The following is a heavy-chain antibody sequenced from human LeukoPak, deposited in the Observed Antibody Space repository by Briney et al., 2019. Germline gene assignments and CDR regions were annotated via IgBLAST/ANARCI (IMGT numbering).Heavy chain of an antibody. Sequence: KPSETLSLTCAVYGGSFSGYYWSWIRQPPGKGLEWIGEINHSGSTNYNPSLKSRVTISVDTSKNQFSLKLSSVTAADTAVYYCASGAGWWPKTGYFQHWGQGTLVTVSS. D-gene: IGHD2-15*01. CDR1: GGSFSGYY. CDR3: ASGAGWWPKTGYFQH. J-gene: IGHJ1*01. CDR2: INHSGST. V-gene: IGHV4-34*01.